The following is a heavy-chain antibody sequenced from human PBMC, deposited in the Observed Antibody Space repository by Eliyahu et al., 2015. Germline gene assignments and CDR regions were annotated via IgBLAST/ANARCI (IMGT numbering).Heavy chain of an antibody. D-gene: IGHD3-22*01. CDR1: GGSFXGXY. CDR3: AREYDTMIVVTMNWFDP. J-gene: IGHJ5*02. V-gene: IGHV4-34*01. CDR2: INHSGST. Sequence: QVQLQQWGAGLLKPSETLSLTCAVYGGSFXGXYWSWIRQPPGKGLEWIGEINHSGSTNYNPSLKSRVTISVDTSKNQFSLKLSSVTAADTAVYYCAREYDTMIVVTMNWFDPWGQGTLVTVSS.